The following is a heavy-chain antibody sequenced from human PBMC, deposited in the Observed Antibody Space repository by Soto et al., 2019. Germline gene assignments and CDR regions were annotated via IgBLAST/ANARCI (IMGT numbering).Heavy chain of an antibody. CDR3: ARSRRRFLEWLTKRLGAEYFQH. CDR1: GYTFTSYY. V-gene: IGHV1-46*01. CDR2: INPSGGST. J-gene: IGHJ1*01. Sequence: ASVKVSCKASGYTFTSYYMHWVRQAPGQGLEWMGIINPSGGSTSYAQKFRGRVTMTRDTSTSTVYMELSSLRSEDTAVYYCARSRRRFLEWLTKRLGAEYFQHWGQGTLVTVSS. D-gene: IGHD3-3*01.